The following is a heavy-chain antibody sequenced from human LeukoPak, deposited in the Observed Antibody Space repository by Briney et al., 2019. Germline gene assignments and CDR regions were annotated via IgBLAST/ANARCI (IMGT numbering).Heavy chain of an antibody. CDR2: IIPIFGTA. J-gene: IGHJ6*02. CDR1: GGTFSSYA. CDR3: ARDPGYYDILTGYYYYYYGMDV. D-gene: IGHD3-9*01. V-gene: IGHV1-69*13. Sequence: ASVKVSCKASGGTFSSYAIGWVRQAPGQGLEWMGGIIPIFGTANYAQKFQGRVTITADESTSTAYMELSSLRSEDTAVYYCARDPGYYDILTGYYYYYYGMDVWGQGTTVTVSS.